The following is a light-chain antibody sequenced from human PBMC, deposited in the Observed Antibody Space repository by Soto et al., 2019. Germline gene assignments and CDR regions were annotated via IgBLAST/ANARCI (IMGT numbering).Light chain of an antibody. CDR1: RYNIGSNT. V-gene: IGLV1-44*01. CDR2: SNN. CDR3: ATSDDSLSGWV. J-gene: IGLJ3*02. Sequence: QSVLTQPPSTSGTPGQTVTIFCSGSRYNIGSNTVKWYQQLPGTAPRFLIYSNNERPTGVPDRFSSSKSGTSASLAISGLQSEDEADYYCATSDDSLSGWVFGGGTQLTVL.